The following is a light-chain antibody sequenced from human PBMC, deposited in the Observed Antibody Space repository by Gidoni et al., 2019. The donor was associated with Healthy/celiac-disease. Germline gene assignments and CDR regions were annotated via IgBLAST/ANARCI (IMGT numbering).Light chain of an antibody. V-gene: IGKV1-33*01. CDR3: QQYDNLHRT. CDR1: QDISYY. J-gene: IGKJ5*01. Sequence: IQMTQSPLSLSASVGVRVTISCEARQDISYYLNWYQQKPGKAPKLLIYDASNLETGVPSRFSGSGAGTDFTFTISSQQPEDVATYYCQQYDNLHRTFGQGTRLEIK. CDR2: DAS.